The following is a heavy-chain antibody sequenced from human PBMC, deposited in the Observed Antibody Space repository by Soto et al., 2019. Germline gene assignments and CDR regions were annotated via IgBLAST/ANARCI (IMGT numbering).Heavy chain of an antibody. Sequence: SETLSLTCAVSGGSISSSHWWNWVRQSPGKGLEWIGEIYHSGSTNSNPSLKSRVTISLDKSKNQFSLRLSSVTAADTAVYYCARAPNSGLYAADYWGQGTLVTVSS. CDR3: ARAPNSGLYAADY. V-gene: IGHV4-4*02. J-gene: IGHJ4*02. CDR2: IYHSGST. D-gene: IGHD3-16*01. CDR1: GGSISSSHW.